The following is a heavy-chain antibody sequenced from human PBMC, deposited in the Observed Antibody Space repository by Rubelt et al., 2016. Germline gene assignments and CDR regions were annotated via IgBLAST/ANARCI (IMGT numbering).Heavy chain of an antibody. D-gene: IGHD4-17*01. CDR2: MYYSGST. J-gene: IGHJ4*02. Sequence: QLQLQESGPGLVKPSETLSLTCIVFGGSIGRSNSYWSWIRQPPGRGLAWIVSMYYSGSTFYNSSLKSRVTVTVDTSKNRFSLKWGAVPAADTAVYYCAGDGADYGDYDFAYWGQGTLVTVSS. CDR3: AGDGADYGDYDFAY. V-gene: IGHV4-39*02. CDR1: GGSIGRSNSY.